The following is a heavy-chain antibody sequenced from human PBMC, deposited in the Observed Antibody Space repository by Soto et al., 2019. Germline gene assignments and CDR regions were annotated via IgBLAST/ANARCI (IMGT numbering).Heavy chain of an antibody. CDR1: GFTFDDYA. CDR3: TKDNGGYYDSSGNFEY. V-gene: IGHV3-9*01. D-gene: IGHD3-22*01. CDR2: ISWNGRTM. Sequence: EVQLEESGGGLVQPGRSLRLSCAASGFTFDDYAMHWVLQAPGKGLEWVAGISWNGRTMGYGDSVKGRFTISRDNAKNSLYLQMNSLRVDDTAFYYCTKDNGGYYDSSGNFEYWGQGTLVTVSS. J-gene: IGHJ4*02.